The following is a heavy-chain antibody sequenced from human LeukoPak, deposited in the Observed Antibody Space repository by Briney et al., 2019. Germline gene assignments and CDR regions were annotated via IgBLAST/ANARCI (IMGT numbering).Heavy chain of an antibody. CDR3: ARDAAPYGKIDY. D-gene: IGHD4-17*01. J-gene: IGHJ4*02. Sequence: VASVKVSCKASGYTFTSYGISWVRQAPGQGLEWMGWISAYNGNTHYAQKLLGRVTMTTDTSTSTAYMELRSLRSDDTAVYYCARDAAPYGKIDYWGQGTLVTVSS. CDR1: GYTFTSYG. V-gene: IGHV1-18*01. CDR2: ISAYNGNT.